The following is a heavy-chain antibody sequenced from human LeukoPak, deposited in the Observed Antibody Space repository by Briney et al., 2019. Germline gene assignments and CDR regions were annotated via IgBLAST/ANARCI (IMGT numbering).Heavy chain of an antibody. CDR2: INHSGYT. D-gene: IGHD6-19*01. J-gene: IGHJ4*02. CDR3: ARHGSGWRFDY. V-gene: IGHV4-59*08. Sequence: SETLSLTCTVSGGSISTYYWSWIRQPPGKGLEWIGYINHSGYTNSNPSFKSRVTISVDTSKNQLSLKLSSVTAADTAVYYCARHGSGWRFDYWGQGTLVTVSS. CDR1: GGSISTYY.